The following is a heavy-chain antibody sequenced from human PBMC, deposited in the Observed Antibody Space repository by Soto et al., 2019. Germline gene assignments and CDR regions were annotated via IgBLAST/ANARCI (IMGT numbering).Heavy chain of an antibody. CDR2: IWYDGSNK. CDR3: ARDIRWLDHNMDG. CDR1: GFTFSSYG. J-gene: IGHJ6*03. V-gene: IGHV3-33*01. D-gene: IGHD3-22*01. Sequence: GGSLRLSCAASGFTFSSYGMHWVRQAPGKGLEWVAVIWYDGSNKYYADSVKGRFTISRDNSKNTLYLQMNSLRAEDTAVYYCARDIRWLDHNMDGWGKGTMVTVSS.